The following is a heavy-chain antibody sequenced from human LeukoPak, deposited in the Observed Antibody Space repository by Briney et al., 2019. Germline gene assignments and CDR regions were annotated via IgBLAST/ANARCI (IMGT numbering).Heavy chain of an antibody. CDR2: IYYSGST. CDR3: ARGGSGWFPTDY. CDR1: GGSISSSSYY. Sequence: SETLSLTCTVSGGSISSSSYYWGWIRQPPGKGLEWIGSIYYSGSTYYSPSLKSRVTISVDTSKNQFSLKLSSVTAADTAVYYCARGGSGWFPTDYWGQGTLVTVSS. D-gene: IGHD6-19*01. V-gene: IGHV4-39*07. J-gene: IGHJ4*02.